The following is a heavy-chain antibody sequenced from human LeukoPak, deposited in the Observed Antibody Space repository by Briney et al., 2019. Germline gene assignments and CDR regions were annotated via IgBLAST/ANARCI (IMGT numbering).Heavy chain of an antibody. D-gene: IGHD3-10*01. CDR2: ISAYNGNT. J-gene: IGHJ4*02. Sequence: ASVKVSCKASGYTFTSYGISWVRQAPGQGLEWMGWISAYNGNTNYAQKLQGRVTMTTDTSTGTAYMELRSLRSDDTAVYYCARDQVTGGYYGSGSYSFDYWGQGTLVTVSS. V-gene: IGHV1-18*01. CDR1: GYTFTSYG. CDR3: ARDQVTGGYYGSGSYSFDY.